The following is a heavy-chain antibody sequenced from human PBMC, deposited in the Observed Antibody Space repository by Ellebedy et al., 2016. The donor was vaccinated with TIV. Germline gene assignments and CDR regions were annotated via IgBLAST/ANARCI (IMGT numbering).Heavy chain of an antibody. CDR1: GYGFTNYW. D-gene: IGHD2-8*01. CDR3: ARLGAGTSQRHGFDI. CDR2: FSPGDSDR. J-gene: IGHJ3*02. Sequence: GESLKISCKVSGYGFTNYWIGWVRQMPGKGLEWMGVFSPGDSDRRYSPSFQGQVTMSADTSLSTAYLQWGRLKASDTAMYYCARLGAGTSQRHGFDIWGQGTMVTVSS. V-gene: IGHV5-51*01.